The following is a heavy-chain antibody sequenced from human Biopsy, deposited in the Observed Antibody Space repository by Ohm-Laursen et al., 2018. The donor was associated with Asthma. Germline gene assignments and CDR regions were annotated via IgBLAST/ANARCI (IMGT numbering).Heavy chain of an antibody. J-gene: IGHJ6*02. CDR1: GFTVSRDH. V-gene: IGHV3-53*05. Sequence: GSLRLSCAASGFTVSRDHMFWVRQAPGKGLEWVSVIYSGGTSDTADSVRGRFTISRGFYKNTLYLQMDSLSSEDTAVYYCARGYSGSDRIVYYYSGLEVWGQGTTVTVSS. CDR3: ARGYSGSDRIVYYYSGLEV. CDR2: IYSGGTS. D-gene: IGHD5-12*01.